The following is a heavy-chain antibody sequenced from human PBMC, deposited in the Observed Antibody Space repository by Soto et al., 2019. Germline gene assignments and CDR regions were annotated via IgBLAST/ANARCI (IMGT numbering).Heavy chain of an antibody. J-gene: IGHJ6*02. Sequence: QVQLVQSGAEVKKPGSSVKVSCRASGDSFSNYAVNWLRQAPGRGLEWMGGLIPVFGTSNYAEKFQGRLTITADESTSTAYMELSSLTSEDTAVYYCARAVRTAFYGIDVWGQGTTVSVSS. CDR1: GDSFSNYA. CDR2: LIPVFGTS. V-gene: IGHV1-69*01. CDR3: ARAVRTAFYGIDV.